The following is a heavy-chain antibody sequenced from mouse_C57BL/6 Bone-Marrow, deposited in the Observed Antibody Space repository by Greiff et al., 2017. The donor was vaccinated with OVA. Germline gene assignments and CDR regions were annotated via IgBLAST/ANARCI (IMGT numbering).Heavy chain of an antibody. Sequence: EVKLMESGGGLVQPGESLKLSCESNEYEFPSHDMSWVRKTPEKRLELVAAINSDGGSTYYPDTMERRFIISRDNTKKTLYLQMSSLRSEDTALYYCASRQLRFYYYAMDYWGQGTSVTVSS. J-gene: IGHJ4*01. CDR1: EYEFPSHD. CDR2: INSDGGST. CDR3: ASRQLRFYYYAMDY. V-gene: IGHV5-2*01. D-gene: IGHD3-2*02.